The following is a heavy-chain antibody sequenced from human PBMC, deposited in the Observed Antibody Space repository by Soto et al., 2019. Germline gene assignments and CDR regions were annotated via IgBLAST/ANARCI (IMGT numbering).Heavy chain of an antibody. CDR1: GFTLRHFA. J-gene: IGHJ4*02. V-gene: IGHV3-23*01. Sequence: GGSLRLSCAASGFTLRHFAMNWARQAPGKGLEWVSGIGGSDGTTYYADSVKGRFTISRDNSKNTLYLQMDSLRAEDTAVYYCAQDPVGWNGVVIAYWGQGTLVTVSS. CDR2: IGGSDGTT. D-gene: IGHD1-1*01. CDR3: AQDPVGWNGVVIAY.